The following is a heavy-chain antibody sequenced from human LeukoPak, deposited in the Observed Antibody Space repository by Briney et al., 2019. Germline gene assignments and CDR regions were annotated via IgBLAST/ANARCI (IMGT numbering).Heavy chain of an antibody. CDR3: ARDGPLLGYCSSTSCWYNWFDP. Sequence: GASVKVSCKASGYTFTGYYMHWVRQAPGQGLEWMGWINPNSAGTNYAQKFQGRVTMTRDTSISTAYMELSRLRSDDTAVYYCARDGPLLGYCSSTSCWYNWFDPWGQGTLVTVSS. J-gene: IGHJ5*02. D-gene: IGHD2-2*01. CDR1: GYTFTGYY. CDR2: INPNSAGT. V-gene: IGHV1-2*02.